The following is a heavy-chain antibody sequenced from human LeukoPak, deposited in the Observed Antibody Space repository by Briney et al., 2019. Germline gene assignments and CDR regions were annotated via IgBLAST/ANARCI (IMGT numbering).Heavy chain of an antibody. V-gene: IGHV4-61*02. CDR2: IYTSGST. CDR1: GGSISSGSYY. Sequence: SETLSLTCTVSGGSISSGSYYWSWIRQPAGKGLEWIGRIYTSGSTNYNPSLKSRVTISVDTSKHQFSLKLSSVTAADPAVYYCARERITLDYWGQGTLVTVSS. CDR3: ARERITLDY. J-gene: IGHJ4*02.